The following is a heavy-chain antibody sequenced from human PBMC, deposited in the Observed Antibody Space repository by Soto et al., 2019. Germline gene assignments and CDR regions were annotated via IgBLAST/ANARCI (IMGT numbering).Heavy chain of an antibody. CDR3: ARMDSNSFRFANYYYGLAV. Sequence: RGSLRLSCAASGFTFSSYRMAWVRQAPGKGLEWVSYISSSSNIIYYTDSVKGRFSISRDNAKRSLYLQMNTLRDDDTAVYYCARMDSNSFRFANYYYGLAVWGQGTTVTVSS. CDR1: GFTFSSYR. J-gene: IGHJ6*02. D-gene: IGHD6-6*01. CDR2: ISSSSNII. V-gene: IGHV3-48*02.